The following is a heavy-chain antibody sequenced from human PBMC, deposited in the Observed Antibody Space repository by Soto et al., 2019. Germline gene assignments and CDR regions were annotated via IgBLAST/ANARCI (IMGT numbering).Heavy chain of an antibody. CDR2: IKEDGSQK. J-gene: IGHJ4*02. V-gene: IGHV3-7*01. CDR1: GFTFSHYW. D-gene: IGHD3-10*01. Sequence: EVQLVESGGDLVQPGGSLRLSCAVSGFTFSHYWMTWVRQAPGKGLEWVANIKEDGSQKNYVDSVKGRFTVSRDNAKNSLYLQMFSLIAEDTVVYYCARSGSEVDYWGQGTLVIVYS. CDR3: ARSGSEVDY.